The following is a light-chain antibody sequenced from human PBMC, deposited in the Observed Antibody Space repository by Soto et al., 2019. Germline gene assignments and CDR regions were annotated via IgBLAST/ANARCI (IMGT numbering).Light chain of an antibody. CDR2: DAS. J-gene: IGKJ2*03. CDR1: QNINYK. CDR3: QQSKDLYS. V-gene: IGKV3-15*01. Sequence: ELVMTQSPATLSVSPGERVTLSCRASQNINYKLAWYQQRPGQAPRLLIQDASARATGTPVRFSGSGSETEFTLTISSLQSEDFGVYYCQQSKDLYSFGQGTKLEIK.